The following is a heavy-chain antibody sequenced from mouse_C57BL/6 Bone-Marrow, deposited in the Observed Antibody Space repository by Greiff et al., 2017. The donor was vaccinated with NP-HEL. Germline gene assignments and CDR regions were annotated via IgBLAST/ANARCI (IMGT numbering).Heavy chain of an antibody. D-gene: IGHD1-1*01. CDR2: INYDGSST. CDR3: ARYDDYGSRGYFDD. J-gene: IGHJ2*01. CDR1: GFTFSDYY. V-gene: IGHV5-16*01. Sequence: EVKVEESEGGLVQPGSSMKLSCTASGFTFSDYYMAWVRQVPEKGLEWVANINYDGSSTYYLDSLKSRFIISRDNAKNILYLQMSSLKSEDTATYYCARYDDYGSRGYFDDWGQGTTLTVSS.